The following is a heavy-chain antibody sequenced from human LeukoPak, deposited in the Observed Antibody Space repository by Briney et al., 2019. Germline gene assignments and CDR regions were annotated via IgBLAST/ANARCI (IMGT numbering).Heavy chain of an antibody. CDR3: AKDHYYDSSGYDKFSD. D-gene: IGHD3-22*01. V-gene: IGHV3-23*01. CDR2: INCSGCST. Sequence: GGSLRLPCAASGFPFSSYAMSWVRPAPGKGLEWVSAINCSGCSTYYPDSVEGRFTISRDNSKNTLYLQMNSLRAEDTAVYYCAKDHYYDSSGYDKFSDWGQGTLVTVSS. J-gene: IGHJ4*02. CDR1: GFPFSSYA.